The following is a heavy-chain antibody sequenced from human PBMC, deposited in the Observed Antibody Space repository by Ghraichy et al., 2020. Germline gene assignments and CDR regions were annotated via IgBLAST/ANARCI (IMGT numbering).Heavy chain of an antibody. CDR1: GGSISSSHW. CDR3: ARIGGNFIGRYYYYMDV. D-gene: IGHD4-23*01. CDR2: IYHSGST. J-gene: IGHJ6*03. V-gene: IGHV4-4*02. Sequence: SETLSLTCTVSGGSISSSHWWSWARQPPGKGLEWIGEIYHSGSTNYNPSLKSRVIISVDKSKNQFSLNLNSLTAADTAVYYCARIGGNFIGRYYYYMDVWGKGTTVTVSS.